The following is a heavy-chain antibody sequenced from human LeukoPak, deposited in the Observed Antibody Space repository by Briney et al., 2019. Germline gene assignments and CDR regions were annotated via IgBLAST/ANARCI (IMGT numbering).Heavy chain of an antibody. D-gene: IGHD3-22*01. CDR3: ARLYYYDSSGYGYYFDY. V-gene: IGHV4-59*01. CDR1: SGSISSYY. CDR2: IYYSGST. J-gene: IGHJ4*02. Sequence: SETLSLTCTVSSGSISSYYWSWIRQPPGKGLEWIGYIYYSGSTNYNPSLKSRVTISVDTSKNQFSLKLSSVTAADTAVYYCARLYYYDSSGYGYYFDYWGQGTLVTVSS.